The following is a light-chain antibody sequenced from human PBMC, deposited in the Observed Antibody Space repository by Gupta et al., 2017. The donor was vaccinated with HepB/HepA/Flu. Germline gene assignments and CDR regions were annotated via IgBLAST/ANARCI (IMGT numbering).Light chain of an antibody. J-gene: IGKJ2*01. V-gene: IGKV1-33*01. CDR2: DAS. CDR1: QDISNY. CDR3: QQYYELPYT. Sequence: DIQMTQSPSSLSASLGDRVTITCQASQDISNYLNWYQKKPGRAPNLLLYDASNLETGVSSRFSGSGSGTHFSLTISSLQPEDIAIYYCQQYYELPYTFGRGTNLEIK.